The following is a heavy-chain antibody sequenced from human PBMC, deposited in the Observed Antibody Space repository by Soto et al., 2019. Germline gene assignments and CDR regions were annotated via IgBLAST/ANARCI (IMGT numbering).Heavy chain of an antibody. Sequence: QVQLVESGGGVVQPGRSLRLSCAASGFTFSSYGMHWVRQAPGKGLEWVAVISYDGSNKYYADSVKGRFTISRDNSKNTLYLQMNSLRAEDTAVYYCAKDQVASDFWSGEADYWGQGTLVTVSS. CDR2: ISYDGSNK. CDR1: GFTFSSYG. V-gene: IGHV3-30*18. D-gene: IGHD3-3*01. J-gene: IGHJ4*02. CDR3: AKDQVASDFWSGEADY.